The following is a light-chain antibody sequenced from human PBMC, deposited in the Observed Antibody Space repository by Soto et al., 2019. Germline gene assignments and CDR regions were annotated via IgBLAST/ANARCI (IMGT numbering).Light chain of an antibody. CDR3: QQYGSSPIT. Sequence: EIVLTQSPGTLSLSPGERATLSCRASQSVSSSYLAWYQQKPGEAPRLLIYGASSRATGLPDRFSGSGSGTDFTLTISRLEPEDFAVYYCQQYGSSPITFGQGTRLESK. V-gene: IGKV3-20*01. CDR1: QSVSSSY. J-gene: IGKJ5*01. CDR2: GAS.